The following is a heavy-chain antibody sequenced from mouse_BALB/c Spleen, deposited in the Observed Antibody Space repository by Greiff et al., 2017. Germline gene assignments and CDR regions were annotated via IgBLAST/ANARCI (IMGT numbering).Heavy chain of an antibody. Sequence: EVQLVESGGGLVKLGGSLKLSCAASGFTFSSYYMSWVRQTPEKRLELVAAINSNGGSTYYPDTVKGRFTISRDNAKNTLYLQMSSLKSEDTALYYCARHDYYGSSYYAMDYWGQGTSVTVSS. CDR1: GFTFSSYY. D-gene: IGHD1-1*01. J-gene: IGHJ4*01. CDR3: ARHDYYGSSYYAMDY. CDR2: INSNGGST. V-gene: IGHV5-6-2*01.